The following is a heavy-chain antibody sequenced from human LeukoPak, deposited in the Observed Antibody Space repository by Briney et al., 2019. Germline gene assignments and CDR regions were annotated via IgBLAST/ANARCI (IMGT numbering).Heavy chain of an antibody. CDR1: GFTFSSYS. Sequence: GGSLRLSCAASGFTFSSYSMNWVRQAPGKGLEWVSYISSSSSTIYYADSVKGRFTISRDNAKNSLYLQMNSLRDEDTAVYYCAGSEITIFGVVNLIPDWGQGTLVTVSS. D-gene: IGHD3-3*01. CDR2: ISSSSSTI. V-gene: IGHV3-48*02. J-gene: IGHJ4*02. CDR3: AGSEITIFGVVNLIPD.